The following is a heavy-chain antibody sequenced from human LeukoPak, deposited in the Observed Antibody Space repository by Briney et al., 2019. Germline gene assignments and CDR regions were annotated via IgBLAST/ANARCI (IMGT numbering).Heavy chain of an antibody. CDR3: ARDYYGSGSTRWFDP. D-gene: IGHD3-10*01. CDR1: GFTFSIYA. J-gene: IGHJ5*02. Sequence: GGSLRLSCLASGFTFSIYAMHWARQAPGKGLEWVAAISYDGSNKYYADSVKGRFTISRDNSKNTLYLQINSLRAEDTAVYYCARDYYGSGSTRWFDPWGQGTPVTVSS. V-gene: IGHV3-30*04. CDR2: ISYDGSNK.